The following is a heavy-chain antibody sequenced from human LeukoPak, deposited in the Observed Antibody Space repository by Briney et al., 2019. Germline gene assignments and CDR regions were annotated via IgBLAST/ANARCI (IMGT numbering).Heavy chain of an antibody. D-gene: IGHD3-10*01. J-gene: IGHJ4*02. Sequence: PSETLFLTCTVSGASINTYYWSWIRQPPGKGLEWIGYIYYSGTTSYNPSLKTRVTISIDTSKNQFSLKLSSVTAADTAVYYCARVLRPMASQYYFDYWGQENLVTVSS. CDR2: IYYSGTT. V-gene: IGHV4-59*01. CDR3: ARVLRPMASQYYFDY. CDR1: GASINTYY.